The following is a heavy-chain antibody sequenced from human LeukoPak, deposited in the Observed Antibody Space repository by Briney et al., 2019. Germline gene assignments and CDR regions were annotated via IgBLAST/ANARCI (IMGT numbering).Heavy chain of an antibody. CDR2: IYSGGST. CDR3: ARSLRVPAVADAFDI. Sequence: GGSLRLSCAASGFSVSSSYMSWVRQAPGKGLEWVSLIYSGGSTYYADSVKGRFTISRDNSKNTLYLQMNSLRAEDTAVYYCARSLRVPAVADAFDIWGQGTMVTVSS. CDR1: GFSVSSSY. D-gene: IGHD2-2*01. V-gene: IGHV3-66*02. J-gene: IGHJ3*02.